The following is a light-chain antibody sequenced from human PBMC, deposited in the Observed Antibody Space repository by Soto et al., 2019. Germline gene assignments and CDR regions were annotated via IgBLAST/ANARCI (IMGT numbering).Light chain of an antibody. CDR1: QSVRSN. V-gene: IGKV3-15*01. CDR3: QQYNNWPPIT. J-gene: IGKJ5*01. Sequence: EKVMTQSPASLSVSPGERATLSCRASQSVRSNLAWYQQNPGQPPRLLIYDASSRATGIPSRFSGSGSGTEFTLTISSLQSEDFAVYYCQQYNNWPPITFGQGTRLEI. CDR2: DAS.